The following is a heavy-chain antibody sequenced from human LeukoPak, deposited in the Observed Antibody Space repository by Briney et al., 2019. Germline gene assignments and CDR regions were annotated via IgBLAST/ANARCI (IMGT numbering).Heavy chain of an antibody. J-gene: IGHJ3*01. D-gene: IGHD2-2*01. Sequence: SVKVSCKSSGGIFKSYALSWVRQAPGQGREWVGGIIPIFGTANYAESFKGRVAFTADESTSTVYMELSSLSSEDTAVYYCARGKVVPDALWNHAFDVWGQGAMVTVSS. CDR3: ARGKVVPDALWNHAFDV. V-gene: IGHV1-69*13. CDR1: GGIFKSYA. CDR2: IIPIFGTA.